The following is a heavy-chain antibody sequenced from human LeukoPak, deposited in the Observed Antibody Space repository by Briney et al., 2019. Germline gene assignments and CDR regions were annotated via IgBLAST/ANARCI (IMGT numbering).Heavy chain of an antibody. D-gene: IGHD4-17*01. CDR2: ISSTSSSI. Sequence: PGGSLRLSCAASGFTFSSPAMSWVRQAPGKGLEWVSYISSTSSSIYYVDSVRGRFTISRDNAKNSLYLQMNSLRVEDTAVYYCARDRHNYGVSDAFDIWGPGTLVTVSS. J-gene: IGHJ3*02. V-gene: IGHV3-48*04. CDR3: ARDRHNYGVSDAFDI. CDR1: GFTFSSPA.